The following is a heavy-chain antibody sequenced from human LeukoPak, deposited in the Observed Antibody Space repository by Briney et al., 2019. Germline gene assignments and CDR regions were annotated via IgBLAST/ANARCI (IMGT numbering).Heavy chain of an antibody. Sequence: GGSLRLSCAASRFSFSNYWMHWVRQAPGKGLVWVSRINSDGSSTSYADSVKGRFTISRDNAKNTLYLQMNSLRAEDTAVYYCARDFHCSSTSCSLWDSSNWFDPWGQGTLVTVPS. D-gene: IGHD2-2*01. CDR3: ARDFHCSSTSCSLWDSSNWFDP. CDR1: RFSFSNYW. J-gene: IGHJ5*02. V-gene: IGHV3-74*01. CDR2: INSDGSST.